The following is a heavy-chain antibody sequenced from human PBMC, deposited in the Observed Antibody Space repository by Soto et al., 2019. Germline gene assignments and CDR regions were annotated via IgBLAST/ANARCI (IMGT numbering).Heavy chain of an antibody. CDR3: ARQPGHDYGDYAD. Sequence: SETLSLTCTVSGGSVSSGSYYWSWIRQPPGKGLEWIGYIYYSGSTNYNPSLKSRVTISVDTSKNQFSLKLSSVTAADTAVYYCARQPGHDYGDYADWGQGTLVTVSS. J-gene: IGHJ4*02. CDR2: IYYSGST. D-gene: IGHD4-17*01. CDR1: GGSVSSGSYY. V-gene: IGHV4-61*01.